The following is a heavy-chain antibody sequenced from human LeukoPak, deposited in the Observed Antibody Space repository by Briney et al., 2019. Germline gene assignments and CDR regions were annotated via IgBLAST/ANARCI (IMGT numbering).Heavy chain of an antibody. J-gene: IGHJ3*02. CDR3: AADGGGSYFPLDAFDI. V-gene: IGHV1-58*01. D-gene: IGHD1-26*01. CDR2: IVVGSGNT. CDR1: GFTFTSSA. Sequence: SAKVSCKASGFTFTSSAVQWVRQARGQRLEWIGWIVVGSGNTNYAQKFQERVTITRDMSTSTAYMELSSLRSEDTAVYYCAADGGGSYFPLDAFDIWGQGTMVTVSS.